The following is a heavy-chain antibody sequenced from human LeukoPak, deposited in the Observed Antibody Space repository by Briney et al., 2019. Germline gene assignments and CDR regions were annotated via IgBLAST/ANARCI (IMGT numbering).Heavy chain of an antibody. D-gene: IGHD3-9*01. CDR1: GFSLSTSGVG. CDR3: AHRRGGYYDILTGWLKDSYYFDY. CDR2: IYWDDDK. Sequence: SGPTLVKPTQTLTLTCTFSGFSLSTSGVGVGWIRQPPGKALEWLALIYWDDDKRCSPSLKSRLTITKDTSKNQVVLTMTNMDPVDTATYYCAHRRGGYYDILTGWLKDSYYFDYWGQGTLVTVSS. V-gene: IGHV2-5*02. J-gene: IGHJ4*02.